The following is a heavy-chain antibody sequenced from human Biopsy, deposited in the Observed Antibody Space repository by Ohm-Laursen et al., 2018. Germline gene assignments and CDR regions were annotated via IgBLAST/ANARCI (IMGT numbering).Heavy chain of an antibody. Sequence: SLRLSCTASGFTVSRNYMTWVRQAPGKGLEWVSDIDSGGYTHYTDSVKGRFTISRDNSKNTLYLQMNNLSAEDTAVYYCARSTYYYESSGTRRGLDIWGQGTMVTVSS. CDR1: GFTVSRNY. CDR3: ARSTYYYESSGTRRGLDI. J-gene: IGHJ3*02. V-gene: IGHV3-53*01. D-gene: IGHD3-22*01. CDR2: IDSGGYT.